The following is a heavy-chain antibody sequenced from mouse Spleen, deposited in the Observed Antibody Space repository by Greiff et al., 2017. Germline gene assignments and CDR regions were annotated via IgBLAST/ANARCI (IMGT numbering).Heavy chain of an antibody. V-gene: IGHV5-12*01. CDR1: GFTFSDYY. J-gene: IGHJ4*01. Sequence: EVQRVESGGGLVQPGGSLKLSCAASGFTFSDYYMYWVRQTPEKRLEWVAYISNGGGSTYYPDTVKGRFTISRDNAKNTLYLQMSRLKSEDTAMYYCARPYYYGSSPYYAMDYWGQGTSVTVSS. CDR3: ARPYYYGSSPYYAMDY. D-gene: IGHD1-1*01. CDR2: ISNGGGST.